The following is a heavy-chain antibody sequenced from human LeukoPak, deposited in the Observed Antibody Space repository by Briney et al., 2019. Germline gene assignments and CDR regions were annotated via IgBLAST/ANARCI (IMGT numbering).Heavy chain of an antibody. D-gene: IGHD3-22*01. V-gene: IGHV4-4*07. J-gene: IGHJ4*02. CDR1: GDSISYYY. CDR2: ISTSGST. Sequence: SETLSLTCTVSGDSISYYYWSWIRQPVENGLEWIGRISTSGSTNYNPSLKSRVTMSVDTSKNQFSLKLSSVTAADTAVYYCARGDDSSGQGYWGQGTLVTVSS. CDR3: ARGDDSSGQGY.